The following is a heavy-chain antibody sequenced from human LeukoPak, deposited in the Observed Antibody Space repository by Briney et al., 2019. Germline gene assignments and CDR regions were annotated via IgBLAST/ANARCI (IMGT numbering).Heavy chain of an antibody. J-gene: IGHJ4*02. V-gene: IGHV4-39*01. CDR1: GGSTSSSSYY. CDR3: ARCYCSGGSCYPDY. Sequence: SETLSHTCSVSGGSTSSSSYYWGWIRQPPGKGLEWIGSIYYSGSTYYNSSLKSRVTISVDTSKNQFSLKLSSVTAADTAVYYSARCYCSGGSCYPDYWGQGTLVTVSS. CDR2: IYYSGST. D-gene: IGHD2-15*01.